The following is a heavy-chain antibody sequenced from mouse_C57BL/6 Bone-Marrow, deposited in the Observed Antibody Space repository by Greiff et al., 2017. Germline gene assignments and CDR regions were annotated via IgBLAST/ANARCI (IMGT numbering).Heavy chain of an antibody. CDR3: ARPYYSNYWYFDV. CDR1: GYTFTSYW. Sequence: QVHVKQSGAELVKPGASVKMSCKASGYTFTSYWITWVKQRPGQGLEWIGDIYPGSGSTNYNEKFKSKATLTVDTSSSTAYMQLSRLTSEDSAVYYCARPYYSNYWYFDVGGTGTTVTVSS. J-gene: IGHJ1*03. D-gene: IGHD2-5*01. V-gene: IGHV1-55*01. CDR2: IYPGSGST.